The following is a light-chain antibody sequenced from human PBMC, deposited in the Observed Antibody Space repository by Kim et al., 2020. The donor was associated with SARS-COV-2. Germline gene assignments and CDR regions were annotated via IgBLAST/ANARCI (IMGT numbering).Light chain of an antibody. J-gene: IGLJ3*02. CDR2: GNT. V-gene: IGLV1-40*01. CDR3: LSYDSSLSGWV. Sequence: RVTISCTGTNSNIGASYDVHWYQQLPGTAPKLLIHGNTNRPSGVPDRFSGSKSHTSASLAITGLQADDEADYYCLSYDSSLSGWVFGGGTKVTVL. CDR1: NSNIGASYD.